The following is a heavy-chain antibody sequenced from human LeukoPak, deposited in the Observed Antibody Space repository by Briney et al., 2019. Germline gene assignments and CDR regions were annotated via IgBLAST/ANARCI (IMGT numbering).Heavy chain of an antibody. CDR1: GYTFTGYY. J-gene: IGHJ4*02. CDR3: ARPSMVRGLDFDY. V-gene: IGHV7-4-1*02. D-gene: IGHD3-10*01. CDR2: INTNTGNP. Sequence: ASVKVSCKASGYTFTGYYMHWVRQAPGQGLEWMGWINTNTGNPTYAQGFTGRFVFSLDTSVSTAYLQISSLKAEDTAVYYCARPSMVRGLDFDYWGQGTLVTVSS.